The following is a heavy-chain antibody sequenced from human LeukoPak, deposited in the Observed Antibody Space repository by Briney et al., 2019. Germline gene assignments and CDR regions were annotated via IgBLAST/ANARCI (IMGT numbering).Heavy chain of an antibody. J-gene: IGHJ6*02. Sequence: GRSLRLSCAASGFTFSSYAMSWVRQAPGKGLEWVSAISGSGGSTYYADSVKGRFTISRDNSKNTLYLQMNSLRAEDTAVYYCAKDRRSGSYWVKGMDVWGQGTTVTVSS. CDR3: AKDRRSGSYWVKGMDV. V-gene: IGHV3-23*01. CDR2: ISGSGGST. CDR1: GFTFSSYA. D-gene: IGHD1-26*01.